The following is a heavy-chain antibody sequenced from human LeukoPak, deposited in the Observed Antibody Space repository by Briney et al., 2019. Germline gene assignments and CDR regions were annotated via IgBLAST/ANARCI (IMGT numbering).Heavy chain of an antibody. CDR1: RFTFSSYG. J-gene: IGHJ4*02. CDR2: ISYDGGDK. D-gene: IGHD3-10*01. Sequence: PGGSLRLSCAASRFTFSSYGMHWGREAPGKGVECGAGISYDGGDKYYADSVKGRFTISRDNATTTLHLQMNSLRAEDTAAYFCAKDHQRSGRPRPFDYWGQGTLVTVSS. CDR3: AKDHQRSGRPRPFDY. V-gene: IGHV3-30*18.